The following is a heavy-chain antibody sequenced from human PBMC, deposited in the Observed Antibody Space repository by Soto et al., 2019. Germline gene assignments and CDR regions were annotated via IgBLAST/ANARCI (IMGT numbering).Heavy chain of an antibody. V-gene: IGHV4-31*03. Sequence: PSETLSLTCTVSGDSIRSGGAYWSWVRHHPGKGLEWIGFIDYSGATHYNPSLKSRVTMSVDTSKNQFSLKVRSVTAADTAIYYCARDMAGNPFFDDYFDFWGQGTRVTVSS. CDR2: IDYSGAT. CDR3: ARDMAGNPFFDDYFDF. J-gene: IGHJ4*02. CDR1: GDSIRSGGAY. D-gene: IGHD6-19*01.